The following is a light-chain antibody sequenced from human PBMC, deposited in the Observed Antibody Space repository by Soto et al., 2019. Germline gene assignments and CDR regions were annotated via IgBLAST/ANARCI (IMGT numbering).Light chain of an antibody. CDR1: SSDVGGYNY. CDR2: DVT. CDR3: CSFAGSYNLV. Sequence: QSVLTQPRSVSGSPGQSVTISCTGTSSDVGGYNYVSWYQLHPGKAPKLMIYDVTKRPSGVPDRFSGSKSGNTASLTISGLQAEDEADYYCCSFAGSYNLVFGGGTKLTVL. V-gene: IGLV2-11*01. J-gene: IGLJ2*01.